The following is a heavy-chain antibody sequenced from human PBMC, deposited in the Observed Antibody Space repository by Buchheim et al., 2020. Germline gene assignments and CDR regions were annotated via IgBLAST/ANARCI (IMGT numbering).Heavy chain of an antibody. CDR1: GGPISSGGYY. V-gene: IGHV4-31*03. D-gene: IGHD6-13*01. Sequence: QVQLQESGPGLVKPSQTLSLTCSVSGGPISSGGYYWSWIRQHPGKGLEWIGNLYYTGSTHYNPSLQSRVTISVDRSKNQFSLKLTSVTAADTAVYYCARDQGTAAGTLDYWGQGTL. J-gene: IGHJ4*02. CDR3: ARDQGTAAGTLDY. CDR2: LYYTGST.